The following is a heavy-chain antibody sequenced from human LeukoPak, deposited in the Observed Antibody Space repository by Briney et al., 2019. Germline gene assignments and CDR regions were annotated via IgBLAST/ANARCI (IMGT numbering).Heavy chain of an antibody. CDR1: GYTFTSYG. CDR3: ARGGRYYGSGPNAYYFDY. V-gene: IGHV1-18*01. CDR2: ISAYNGNT. J-gene: IGHJ4*02. Sequence: ASVKVSCKASGYTFTSYGISWVRQAPGQGLEWMGWISAYNGNTNYAQKLQGRVTMTTDTSTSTAYMELRSLRSDDTAVYYCARGGRYYGSGPNAYYFDYWGQGTLVTVSS. D-gene: IGHD3-10*01.